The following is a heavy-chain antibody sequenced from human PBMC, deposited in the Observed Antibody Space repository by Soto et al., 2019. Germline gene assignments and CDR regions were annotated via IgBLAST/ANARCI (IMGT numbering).Heavy chain of an antibody. V-gene: IGHV3-53*01. J-gene: IGHJ4*02. CDR1: GFTVSSNY. CDR2: IYSGGST. CDR3: AKDQRITMVRGVIGLIDY. D-gene: IGHD3-10*01. Sequence: GGSLRLSCAASGFTVSSNYMSWVRQAPGKGLEWVSVIYSGGSTYYADSVKGRFTISRDNSKNTLYLQMNSLRAEDTAVYYCAKDQRITMVRGVIGLIDYWGQGTLVTVSS.